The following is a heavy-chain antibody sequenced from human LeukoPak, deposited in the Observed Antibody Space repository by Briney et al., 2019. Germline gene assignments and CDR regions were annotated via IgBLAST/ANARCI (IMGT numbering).Heavy chain of an antibody. CDR3: ARPNANGGWFPFDY. V-gene: IGHV4-59*08. J-gene: IGHJ4*02. CDR2: IYYSGNT. CDR1: GGSISSYY. Sequence: PPETLSLTCTVSGGSISSYYWSWVRQPPGKGLEWIGYIYYSGNTNYNPSLKSRVTISVDTSKNQFSLKLSSVTAADTAVYYCARPNANGGWFPFDYWGQGTLVTVSS. D-gene: IGHD6-19*01.